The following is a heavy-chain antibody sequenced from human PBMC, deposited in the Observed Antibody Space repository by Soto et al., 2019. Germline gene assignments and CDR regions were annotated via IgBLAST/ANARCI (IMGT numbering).Heavy chain of an antibody. J-gene: IGHJ2*01. CDR1: GFTFSIYD. Sequence: LVESGGGLVQPGGSLRLSCTASGFTFSIYDMHWVRQAPGKGLEWVAAIATAGDTYYPDSVKGRFTISRENAKNSLYLPMNSLGAGDTAVYYCTRGGGDLWGRGTLVTVSS. V-gene: IGHV3-13*04. D-gene: IGHD3-16*01. CDR3: TRGGGDL. CDR2: IATAGDT.